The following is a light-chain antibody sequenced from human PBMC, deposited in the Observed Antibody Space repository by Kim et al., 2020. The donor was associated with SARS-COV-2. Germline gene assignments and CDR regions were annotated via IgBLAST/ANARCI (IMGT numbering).Light chain of an antibody. J-gene: IGLJ2*01. CDR1: KLGDKY. V-gene: IGLV3-1*01. CDR3: QAWDSSTVV. CDR2: QDS. Sequence: SVYPGQTASITCSGDKLGDKYACWYQQKPGQSPVLGIYQDSKRPSGIPERFSGSNSGNTATLTISGTQAMDEADYYCQAWDSSTVVFGGGTQLTVL.